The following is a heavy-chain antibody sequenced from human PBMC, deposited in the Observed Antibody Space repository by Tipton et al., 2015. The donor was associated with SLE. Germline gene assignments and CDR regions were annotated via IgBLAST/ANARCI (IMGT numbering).Heavy chain of an antibody. V-gene: IGHV4-61*02. CDR2: IYTSGST. Sequence: TLSLTCTVSGGPISSGSYYWSWIRQPAGKGLEWIGRIYTSGSTNYNPSLKSRVTISVDTSKNQFSLKLSSVTAADTAVYYCARDPPASTNAFDIWGQGTMVTVSS. J-gene: IGHJ3*02. D-gene: IGHD2-2*01. CDR3: ARDPPASTNAFDI. CDR1: GGPISSGSYY.